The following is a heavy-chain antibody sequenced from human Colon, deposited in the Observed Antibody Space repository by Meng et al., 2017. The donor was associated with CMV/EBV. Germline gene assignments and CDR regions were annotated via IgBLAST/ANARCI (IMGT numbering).Heavy chain of an antibody. CDR1: GFTFSSCS. D-gene: IGHD6-13*01. J-gene: IGHJ4*02. V-gene: IGHV3-21*01. CDR2: ISSSSSYI. Sequence: ETLSLTCAASGFTFSSCSMNWVRQAPGKGLEWVSSISSSSSYIYYADSVKGRFTISRDNAKNSLYLQMNSLRAEDTAVYYCAKGGVYSSTWGDYWGQGTLVTVSS. CDR3: AKGGVYSSTWGDY.